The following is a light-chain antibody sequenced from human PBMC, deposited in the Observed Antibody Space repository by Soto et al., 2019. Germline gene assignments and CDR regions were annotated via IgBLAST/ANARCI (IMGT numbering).Light chain of an antibody. V-gene: IGLV2-14*01. CDR2: DVS. CDR1: SSDVGAYNS. J-gene: IGLJ2*01. Sequence: QSVLTQPASVSGSPGQSITISCTGTSSDVGAYNSVSWYQQHPGKAPKLMIYDVSNRPSGVSNRFSGSKSGNTASLTISGLQAEDEADYYCSSYTGSNTIVFGGGTKLTVL. CDR3: SSYTGSNTIV.